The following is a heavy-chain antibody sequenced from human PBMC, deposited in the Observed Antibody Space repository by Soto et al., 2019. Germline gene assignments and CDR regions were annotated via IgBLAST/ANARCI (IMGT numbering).Heavy chain of an antibody. D-gene: IGHD5-12*01. Sequence: QAQLVQSGAEVKKPGASVKVSCRASGYSFTDFAMHWVRLASGQRLEWMGWINADKGDTKYSPKFQGRVTITRDTSATTVYMALRSLRSEDTAVYDCARGPLSGVATIWDYANWFDPWGQGSLVTVST. J-gene: IGHJ5*02. V-gene: IGHV1-3*01. CDR1: GYSFTDFA. CDR2: INADKGDT. CDR3: ARGPLSGVATIWDYANWFDP.